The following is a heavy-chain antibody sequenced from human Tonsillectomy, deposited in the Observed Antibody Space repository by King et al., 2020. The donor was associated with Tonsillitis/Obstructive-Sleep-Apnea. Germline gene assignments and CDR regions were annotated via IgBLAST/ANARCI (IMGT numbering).Heavy chain of an antibody. D-gene: IGHD2-2*01. CDR1: GVTFSSYS. CDR3: VRDYAWAFDY. Sequence: VQLVESGGGLVQPGGSLRLSCAASGVTFSSYSMNWVRQAPGKGLEWVSHIRSSSSTILYADSVKGRFTISRDNAKNSLYLQMNSLRDEDTAVYYCVRDYAWAFDYWGQGTLVTVSS. J-gene: IGHJ4*02. CDR2: IRSSSSTI. V-gene: IGHV3-48*02.